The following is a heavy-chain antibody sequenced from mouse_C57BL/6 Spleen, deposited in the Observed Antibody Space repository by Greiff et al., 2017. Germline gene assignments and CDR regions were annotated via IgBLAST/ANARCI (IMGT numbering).Heavy chain of an antibody. D-gene: IGHD1-1*01. J-gene: IGHJ3*01. Sequence: QVQLQQSGAELARPGASVTMSCKASGYTFTSYTMHWVKQRPGQGLEWIGYINPSSGYTKYNQKFKDKATLTADKSSSTAYMQLSSLTSEDSAVYYCARFDYYGSSFFAYWGQGTLVTVSA. CDR3: ARFDYYGSSFFAY. CDR2: INPSSGYT. CDR1: GYTFTSYT. V-gene: IGHV1-4*01.